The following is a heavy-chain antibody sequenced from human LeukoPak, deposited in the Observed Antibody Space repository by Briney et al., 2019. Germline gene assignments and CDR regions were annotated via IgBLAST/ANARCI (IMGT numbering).Heavy chain of an antibody. V-gene: IGHV3-13*01. J-gene: IGHJ4*01. CDR1: GYTFNTYD. CDR2: IDSSGGYT. Sequence: GGSLRLSCAASGYTFNTYDMHWVRQTTGQDLEWISSIDSSGGYTYYAGSVKGRFTISRENDKNFLYLHMNSLRVGDTAVYSCVRGGEIGLDYWGHGTLVTVSS. D-gene: IGHD3-16*01. CDR3: VRGGEIGLDY.